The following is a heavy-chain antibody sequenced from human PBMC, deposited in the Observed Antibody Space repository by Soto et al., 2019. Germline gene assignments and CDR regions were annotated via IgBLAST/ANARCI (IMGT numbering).Heavy chain of an antibody. Sequence: EVQLVESGGGLVQPGGSLRLSCAASGFVFSTYSMNWVRQAPGKGLGWVSYISSSSSTIYYADSVQGRFTISRDNAKNSLYLQVNSLRDEDTAVYYCARPAGRVDYFDYWGQGTLVTVSS. V-gene: IGHV3-48*02. J-gene: IGHJ4*02. CDR1: GFVFSTYS. CDR3: ARPAGRVDYFDY. D-gene: IGHD2-15*01. CDR2: ISSSSSTI.